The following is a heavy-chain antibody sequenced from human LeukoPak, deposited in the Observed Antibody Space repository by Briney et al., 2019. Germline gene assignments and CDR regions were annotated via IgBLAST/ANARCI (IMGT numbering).Heavy chain of an antibody. D-gene: IGHD5-18*01. J-gene: IGHJ3*02. V-gene: IGHV3-23*01. CDR2: ISGSGGST. CDR3: AKDPARGYSYDSNPGAFDI. CDR1: GFTFSSYA. Sequence: PGGSLRLSCAASGFTFSSYAMSWVRQAPGKGLEWVSAISGSGGSTYYADSVKGRFTISRDNSKNTLYLQMNSLRAEDTAVYYCAKDPARGYSYDSNPGAFDIWGQGTMVTVSS.